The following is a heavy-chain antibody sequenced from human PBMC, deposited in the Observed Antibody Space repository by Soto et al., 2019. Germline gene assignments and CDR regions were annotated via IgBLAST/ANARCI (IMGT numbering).Heavy chain of an antibody. CDR2: IIPILGIA. CDR1: GGTFSSYT. V-gene: IGHV1-69*08. CDR3: VRDEGVCSGGSCYSGWFDP. J-gene: IGHJ5*02. D-gene: IGHD2-15*01. Sequence: QVQLVQSGAEVQKPGSSVKISCKASGGTFSSYTISWVRQAPGQGLEWMGGIIPILGIANYEQKFQGRVTITAYKSTSTAYMELSSLRSEDTAVYYCVRDEGVCSGGSCYSGWFDPWGQGTLVTVSS.